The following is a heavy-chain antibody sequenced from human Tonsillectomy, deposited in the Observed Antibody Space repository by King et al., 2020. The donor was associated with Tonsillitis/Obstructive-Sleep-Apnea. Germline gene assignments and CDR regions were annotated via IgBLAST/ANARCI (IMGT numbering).Heavy chain of an antibody. V-gene: IGHV3-30*09. D-gene: IGHD3-10*01. Sequence: VQLVESGGGVVQPGRSLRLSCAASGFTFSGYAMHWVRQAPGKGLEWVAVIYFDGDIKYYADSVKGRFAISRDNSKNTLYLQMNSLRAEDTAVYYCAGALLWFGELLSEYFQHWGKGTLVTVSS. J-gene: IGHJ1*01. CDR2: IYFDGDIK. CDR3: AGALLWFGELLSEYFQH. CDR1: GFTFSGYA.